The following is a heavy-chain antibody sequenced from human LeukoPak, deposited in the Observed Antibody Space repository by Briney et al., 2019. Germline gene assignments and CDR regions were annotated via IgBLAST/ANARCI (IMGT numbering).Heavy chain of an antibody. Sequence: SQTLSLTCTVSGGSVSSGDYYWSWIRQHPGKGLEWIGYIYSSGTTYYNPSLKSRLIISVDTSKNQFSLKLSPVTAADTAVYYCARAAQNWNNAPYFDFWGQETLVTVSS. CDR1: GGSVSSGDYY. CDR3: ARAAQNWNNAPYFDF. J-gene: IGHJ4*02. D-gene: IGHD1/OR15-1a*01. V-gene: IGHV4-31*03. CDR2: IYSSGTT.